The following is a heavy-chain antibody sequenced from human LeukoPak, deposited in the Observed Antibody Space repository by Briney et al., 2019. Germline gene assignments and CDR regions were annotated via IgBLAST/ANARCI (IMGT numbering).Heavy chain of an antibody. CDR3: ARDPGQYYDILTGYYTPYYFDY. J-gene: IGHJ4*02. CDR1: GGTFSSYA. V-gene: IGHV1-69*17. D-gene: IGHD3-9*01. CDR2: IIPIFGIA. Sequence: SVKVSCKASGGTFSSYAISWVRQAPGQGLEWMGGIIPIFGIANYAQKFQGRVTITADKSTSTAYMELSSLRSEDTAVYYCARDPGQYYDILTGYYTPYYFDYWGQGTLVTVSS.